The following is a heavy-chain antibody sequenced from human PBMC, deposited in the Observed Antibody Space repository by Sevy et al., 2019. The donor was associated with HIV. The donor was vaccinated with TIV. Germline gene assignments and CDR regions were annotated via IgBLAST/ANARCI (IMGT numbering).Heavy chain of an antibody. CDR1: GFTFSSYS. Sequence: GGSLRLSCAASGFTFSSYSMNWVRQAPGKGLEWVSYISSSSSTIYYADSVKGRFTISRDNAKNSLYLQMNSLRDEDTAVYCCARRDIVVVPAAMTLERPYYYYYYMDVWGKGTTVTVSS. CDR2: ISSSSSTI. V-gene: IGHV3-48*02. D-gene: IGHD2-2*01. J-gene: IGHJ6*03. CDR3: ARRDIVVVPAAMTLERPYYYYYYMDV.